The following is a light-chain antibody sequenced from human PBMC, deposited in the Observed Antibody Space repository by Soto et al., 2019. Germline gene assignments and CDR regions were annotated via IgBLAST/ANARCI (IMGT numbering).Light chain of an antibody. CDR2: GAS. J-gene: IGKJ1*01. CDR3: QKYGNFWT. CDR1: QVVSNDY. Sequence: DIVLTKSPGTLSLYTGDRATLSCRASQVVSNDYVAWVQQKPGQTPRLLIYGASSRATGIPDRFSGSGSGTDFSLTIRRLEPDDFAVYYCQKYGNFWTFGQGTKVDNK. V-gene: IGKV3-20*01.